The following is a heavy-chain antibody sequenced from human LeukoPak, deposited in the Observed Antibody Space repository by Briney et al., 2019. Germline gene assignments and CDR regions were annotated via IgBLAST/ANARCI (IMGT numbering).Heavy chain of an antibody. CDR3: ARHIVVVPAATGRYYYYYMDV. D-gene: IGHD2-2*01. J-gene: IGHJ6*03. CDR1: GYTLTELS. V-gene: IGHV1-69*13. CDR2: IIPIFGTA. Sequence: ASVKVSCKVSGYTLTELSMHWVRQAPGQGLEWMGGIIPIFGTANYAQKFQGRVTITADESTSTAYMELSSLRSEDTAVYYCARHIVVVPAATGRYYYYYMDVWGKGTTVTVSS.